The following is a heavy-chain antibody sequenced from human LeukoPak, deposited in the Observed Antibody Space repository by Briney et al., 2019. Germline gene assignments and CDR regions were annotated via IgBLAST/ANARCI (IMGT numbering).Heavy chain of an antibody. CDR2: ISGSGGST. Sequence: SGGSLRLSCAASGFTFSDYYMSWIRQAPGKGLEWVSAISGSGGSTYYADSVKGRFTISRDNSKNTLYLQMNSLRAEDTAVYYCAKVVPGAMIDYWGQGTLVTVSS. D-gene: IGHD2-2*01. V-gene: IGHV3-23*01. J-gene: IGHJ4*02. CDR3: AKVVPGAMIDY. CDR1: GFTFSDYY.